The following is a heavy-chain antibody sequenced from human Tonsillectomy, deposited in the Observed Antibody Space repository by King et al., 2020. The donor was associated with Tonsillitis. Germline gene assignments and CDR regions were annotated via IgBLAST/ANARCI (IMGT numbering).Heavy chain of an antibody. CDR1: GYTFIAYY. Sequence: QLVQSGAEVKQPGASVKVSCQSSGYTFIAYYLQWVRQAPGQGLEWMGWIDPNTGDTRSAQKFQGRVTLTRDTSMSTAYMELHSLTSDDTALYFCARDRSSHFDSWGRGTLVTVSS. V-gene: IGHV1-2*02. CDR2: IDPNTGDT. CDR3: ARDRSSHFDS. J-gene: IGHJ4*02.